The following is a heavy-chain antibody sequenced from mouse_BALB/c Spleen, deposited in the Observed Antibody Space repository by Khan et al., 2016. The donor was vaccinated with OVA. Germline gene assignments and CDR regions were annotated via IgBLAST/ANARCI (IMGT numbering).Heavy chain of an antibody. CDR1: GFSITSDYA. CDR3: ARSCGGDFDY. Sequence: VQLKESGPGLVKPSQSLSLTCTATGFSITSDYAWNWIRQFPGNKLEWMGYISYSGYTNYNPSLKSRISITRDTSKNQSFLQLNSVTTEDTATYYCARSCGGDFDYWGQGTTLTVSS. J-gene: IGHJ2*01. V-gene: IGHV3-2*02. CDR2: ISYSGYT.